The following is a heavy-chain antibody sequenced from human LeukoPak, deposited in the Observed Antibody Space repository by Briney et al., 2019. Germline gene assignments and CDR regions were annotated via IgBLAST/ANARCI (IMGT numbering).Heavy chain of an antibody. Sequence: GGSLRLSCAASGFTFSTYAMGWVRQAPGKGLEWVSEISGSGGSTYYADSVKGRFTISRDNSKNTLYLQMNSLRVEDTAVYYCAKDADPRPFYFDYWGQGILVTVSS. J-gene: IGHJ4*02. CDR3: AKDADPRPFYFDY. V-gene: IGHV3-23*01. CDR1: GFTFSTYA. CDR2: ISGSGGST.